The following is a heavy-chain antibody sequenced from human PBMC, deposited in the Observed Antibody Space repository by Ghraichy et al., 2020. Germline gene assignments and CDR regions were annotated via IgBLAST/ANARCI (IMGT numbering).Heavy chain of an antibody. CDR1: GGTFSSYA. CDR2: IIPIFGTA. V-gene: IGHV1-69*13. D-gene: IGHD3-22*01. Sequence: SVKVSCKASGGTFSSYAISWVRQAPGQGLEWMGGIIPIFGTANYAQKFQGRVTITADESTSTAYMELSSLRSEDTAVYYCARDREFQVTMIVVGYYYYGMDVWGQGTTVTVSS. CDR3: ARDREFQVTMIVVGYYYYGMDV. J-gene: IGHJ6*02.